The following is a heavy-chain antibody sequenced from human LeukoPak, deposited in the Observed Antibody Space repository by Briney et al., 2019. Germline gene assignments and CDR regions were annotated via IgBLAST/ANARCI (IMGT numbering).Heavy chain of an antibody. CDR1: GYTFTSYG. CDR2: ISSYNGNT. Sequence: GASVKVSCKASGYTFTSYGISWVRQAPGQGLEWMGWISSYNGNTNYAQKLQGRVTMTTDTSTSTAYMELRSLRSDDTAVYYCARDPLRYSNSGWFDPWGQGTLVTVSS. CDR3: ARDPLRYSNSGWFDP. D-gene: IGHD4-11*01. V-gene: IGHV1-18*01. J-gene: IGHJ5*02.